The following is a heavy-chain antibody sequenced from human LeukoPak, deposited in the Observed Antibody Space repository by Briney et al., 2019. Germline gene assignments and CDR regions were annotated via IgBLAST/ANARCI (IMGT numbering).Heavy chain of an antibody. CDR2: ISYDGSNK. CDR3: AKAASSSWPSYYYGMDV. V-gene: IGHV3-30-3*01. D-gene: IGHD6-13*01. CDR1: GFTFSSYA. Sequence: HAGGSLRLSCAASGFTFSSYAMHWVRQAPGKGLEWVAVISYDGSNKYYADSVKGRFTISKDNSKNTVYLQMSSLRVDDTAVYYCAKAASSSWPSYYYGMDVWGQGTTVTVSS. J-gene: IGHJ6*02.